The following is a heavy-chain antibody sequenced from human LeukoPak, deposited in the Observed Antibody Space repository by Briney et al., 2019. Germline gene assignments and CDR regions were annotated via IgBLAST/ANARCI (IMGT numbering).Heavy chain of an antibody. CDR1: GGSFSGYY. V-gene: IGHV4-34*01. CDR3: AKGYTYYGSGSPPGDV. D-gene: IGHD3-10*01. CDR2: IDHSGST. Sequence: SETLSLTCAVYGGSFSGYYWSWIRHPPGRGLEWIAEIDHSGSTHYNPSLKSRVIISVDMSQHQVSLRLNSLTAADTAVYYCAKGYTYYGSGSPPGDVWGNGTSVIVSS. J-gene: IGHJ6*04.